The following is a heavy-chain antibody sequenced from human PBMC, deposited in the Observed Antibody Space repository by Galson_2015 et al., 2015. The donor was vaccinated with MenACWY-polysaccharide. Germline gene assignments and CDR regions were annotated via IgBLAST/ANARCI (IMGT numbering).Heavy chain of an antibody. V-gene: IGHV4-61*01. CDR2: IYYSGGT. CDR3: ARVSTPMGYDFIGTYGMDV. D-gene: IGHD3-3*01. J-gene: IGHJ6*02. Sequence: ETLSLTCTVSGGSVSSGSYYWSWIRQPPGKGLEWIGYIYYSGGTNYNPSLKSRVTISVDTSKNQFSLKLSSVTAADTAVYYCARVSTPMGYDFIGTYGMDVWGQGTTVTVSS. CDR1: GGSVSSGSYY.